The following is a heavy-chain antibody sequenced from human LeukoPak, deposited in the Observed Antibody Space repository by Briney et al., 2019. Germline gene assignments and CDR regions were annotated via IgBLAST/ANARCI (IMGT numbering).Heavy chain of an antibody. V-gene: IGHV3-66*01. CDR3: ARVKQQLVPLPDAFDI. J-gene: IGHJ3*02. Sequence: GGSLRLSFAASGFTVSSNYMSWVRQAPGKGLEWVSVIYSGGSTYYADSVKGRFTISRDNSKNTLYLQMNSLRAEDTAVYYCARVKQQLVPLPDAFDIWGQGTMVTVSS. D-gene: IGHD6-13*01. CDR1: GFTVSSNY. CDR2: IYSGGST.